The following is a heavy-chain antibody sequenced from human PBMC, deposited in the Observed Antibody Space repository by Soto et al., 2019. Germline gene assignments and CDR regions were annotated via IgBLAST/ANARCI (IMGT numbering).Heavy chain of an antibody. CDR2: VTADGSTT. CDR1: GFTFSSYA. D-gene: IGHD3-10*01. V-gene: IGHV3-23*01. J-gene: IGHJ4*02. Sequence: EVQLLESGGGLEQPGGSLRLTCAASGFTFSSYAMTWVRQAPGKGLEWVSTVTADGSTTYYADSVKGRFTVSRDNSKNSLFIQMNSMRAEDTALYYCAKDRGRLIRGVILDCWCQGTLVTVSS. CDR3: AKDRGRLIRGVILDC.